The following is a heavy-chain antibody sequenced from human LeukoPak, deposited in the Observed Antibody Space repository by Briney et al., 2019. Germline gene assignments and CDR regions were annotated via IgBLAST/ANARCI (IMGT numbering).Heavy chain of an antibody. CDR1: GGTFSSYA. CDR2: IIPILGIA. CDR3: ARARFSGGPDAFDI. D-gene: IGHD3-10*01. V-gene: IGHV1-69*04. J-gene: IGHJ3*02. Sequence: SVKVSCKASGGTFSSYAISWVQQAPGQGLEWMGRIIPILGIANYAQKFQGRVTITADKSTSTAYMELSSLRSEDTAVYYCARARFSGGPDAFDIWGQGTMVTVSS.